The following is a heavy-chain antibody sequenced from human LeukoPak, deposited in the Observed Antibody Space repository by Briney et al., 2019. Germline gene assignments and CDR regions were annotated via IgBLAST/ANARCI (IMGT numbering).Heavy chain of an antibody. CDR3: ARVGGWQLPIDY. V-gene: IGHV4-38-2*02. CDR2: IYHSGST. Sequence: SETLSLTCTVSGYSISSGYYWGWIRQPPGKGLEWIGSIYHSGSTYYNPSLKSRVTISVDTPKTQFPLTLTSVTAADTAVSYCARVGGWQLPIDYWGQGTLVTVSS. CDR1: GYSISSGYY. D-gene: IGHD3-16*01. J-gene: IGHJ4*02.